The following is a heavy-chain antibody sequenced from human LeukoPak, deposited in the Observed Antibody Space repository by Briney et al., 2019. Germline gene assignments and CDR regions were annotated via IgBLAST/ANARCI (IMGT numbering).Heavy chain of an antibody. D-gene: IGHD3-22*01. J-gene: IGHJ4*02. Sequence: PSETLSLTCTVSGDSISSSSYYWGWIRQPPGKGLEWIGSIYYSGSTYYNPSLKSRVTISVDTSKNQFSLKLSSVTAADTAVYYCARGNSPWLFGYWGQGTLVTVSS. CDR1: GDSISSSSYY. V-gene: IGHV4-39*07. CDR3: ARGNSPWLFGY. CDR2: IYYSGST.